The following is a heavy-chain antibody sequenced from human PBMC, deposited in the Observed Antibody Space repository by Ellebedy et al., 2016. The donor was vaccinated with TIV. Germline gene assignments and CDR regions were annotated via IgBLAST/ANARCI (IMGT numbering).Heavy chain of an antibody. V-gene: IGHV5-51*01. CDR2: IYPGDSDT. Sequence: GESLKISCKGSGYSFTSFWIGWVRQMPGKGLEYMGIIYPGDSDTRYSTSFQGQVTISVDKSISTAYLQWSSLKASDTAMYYCARLPSGYTYGYSFDYWGQGTLVTVSS. CDR3: ARLPSGYTYGYSFDY. D-gene: IGHD5-18*01. CDR1: GYSFTSFW. J-gene: IGHJ4*02.